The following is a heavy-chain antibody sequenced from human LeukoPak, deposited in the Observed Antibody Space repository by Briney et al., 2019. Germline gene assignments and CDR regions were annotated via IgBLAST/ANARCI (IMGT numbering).Heavy chain of an antibody. J-gene: IGHJ4*02. CDR1: GFTFRNAW. CDR2: IRSKPDGGTA. Sequence: PGGSLRLSCAASGFTFRNAWMSWVRQAPGKGLEWVGRIRSKPDGGTADYAAPVKGRFTISRDDSKNTLYLQMSSLISEDSAVYYCTTGDFWSFFEYWGQGTLVTVSP. D-gene: IGHD3-3*01. V-gene: IGHV3-15*01. CDR3: TTGDFWSFFEY.